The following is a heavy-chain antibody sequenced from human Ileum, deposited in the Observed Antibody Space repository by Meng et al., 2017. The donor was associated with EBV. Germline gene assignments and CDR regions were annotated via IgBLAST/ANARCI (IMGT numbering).Heavy chain of an antibody. CDR2: IKSHTAGGTT. V-gene: IGHV3-15*01. CDR1: GFTFSNSW. D-gene: IGHD3-22*01. Sequence: EVMCEGSGGGLVVPGCALRLSCAGCGFTFSNSWMCWGRQARGEGVGCVGLIKSHTAGGTTDYAAPVKGRFTISRDDSKNTLYLQMNSLKAEDTAVYYCTDQFYFDRGQGTMVTVSS. CDR3: TDQFYFD. J-gene: IGHJ3*01.